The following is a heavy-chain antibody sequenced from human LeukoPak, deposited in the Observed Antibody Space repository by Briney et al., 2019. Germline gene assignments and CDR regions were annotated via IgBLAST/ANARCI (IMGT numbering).Heavy chain of an antibody. CDR1: GGSINYYY. Sequence: SETLSLTCTVSGGSINYYYWSWIRQPAGKGLEWIGRINTSGNSNHNPSLKSRVTMSVDTSKNQFSLKMSSVTAADTAVYYCAKGFSDFRSGYYSLIDHWGQGTLVTVSS. V-gene: IGHV4-4*07. CDR2: INTSGNS. J-gene: IGHJ4*02. D-gene: IGHD3-3*01. CDR3: AKGFSDFRSGYYSLIDH.